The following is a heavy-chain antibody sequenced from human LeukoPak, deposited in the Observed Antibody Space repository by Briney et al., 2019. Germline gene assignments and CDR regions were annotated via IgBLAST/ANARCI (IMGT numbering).Heavy chain of an antibody. Sequence: ASVKVSCKASGYTFTSYGISWVRQAPGQGLEWMGWISAYNGNTNYAQKLQGRVTMTTDTSTSTAYMELRSLRSDDTAVYYCARGRRGYYYDSSDYYHFDYWGQGTLVTVSS. J-gene: IGHJ4*02. V-gene: IGHV1-18*01. D-gene: IGHD3-22*01. CDR1: GYTFTSYG. CDR3: ARGRRGYYYDSSDYYHFDY. CDR2: ISAYNGNT.